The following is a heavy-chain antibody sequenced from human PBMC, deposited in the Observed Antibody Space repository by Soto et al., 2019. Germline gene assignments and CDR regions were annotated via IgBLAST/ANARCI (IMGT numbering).Heavy chain of an antibody. CDR3: AKDQRADYNTNRYYYYGMDG. J-gene: IGHJ6*02. Sequence: PGGSLRLSCAASGFTFSSYGMHWVRQAPGKGLEWVAVISYDGSNKYYADSVKGRFTISRDNSRNTLYLQMNSLRAEDTAVYYCAKDQRADYNTNRYYYYGMDGWGQGTTVTVSS. CDR2: ISYDGSNK. CDR1: GFTFSSYG. V-gene: IGHV3-30*18. D-gene: IGHD4-4*01.